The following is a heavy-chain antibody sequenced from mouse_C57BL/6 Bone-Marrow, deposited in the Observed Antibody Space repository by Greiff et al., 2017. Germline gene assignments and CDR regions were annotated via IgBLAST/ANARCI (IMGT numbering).Heavy chain of an antibody. J-gene: IGHJ3*01. CDR2: IYPGSGNT. V-gene: IGHV1-76*01. Sequence: VQLQQSGAELVRPGASVKMSCKASGYTFTDYYINWVKQRPGQGLEWIARIYPGSGNTYYNEKFKGKATLTAEKSSSTAYMQLSSLTSEASAVYFCAREEAWFAYWGQGTLVTVSA. CDR3: AREEAWFAY. CDR1: GYTFTDYY.